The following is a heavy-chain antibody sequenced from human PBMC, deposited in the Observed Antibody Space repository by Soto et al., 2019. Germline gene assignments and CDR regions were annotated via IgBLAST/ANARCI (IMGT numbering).Heavy chain of an antibody. CDR1: GYTFNRYG. CDR3: ARGFIAVQNTWSAPYY. CDR2: ISAYNGNS. Sequence: QVQLVQSGTEVKKPGASVKVSCKASGYTFNRYGISWVRQAPGQGLEWMGWISAYNGNSNYAQNLQGRVTMTTDTATSAAFMELRSLTSDDTAVYYCARGFIAVQNTWSAPYYGGQGTLVTVSS. J-gene: IGHJ4*02. D-gene: IGHD6-19*01. V-gene: IGHV1-18*04.